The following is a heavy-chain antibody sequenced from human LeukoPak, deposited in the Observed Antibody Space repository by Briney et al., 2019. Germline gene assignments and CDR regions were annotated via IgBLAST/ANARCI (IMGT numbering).Heavy chain of an antibody. V-gene: IGHV1-2*02. CDR1: GYTFTGYY. J-gene: IGHJ4*02. CDR3: ARDQTTIAARTFDY. D-gene: IGHD6-6*01. CDR2: INPNSGGT. Sequence: ASVKVSCKASGYTFTGYYMHWVRQAPGQGLEWMGWINPNSGGTNFAQKFQGRVTMTRDTSISTAYMELSSLRSDDTAVYYCARDQTTIAARTFDYWGQGTLVTVPS.